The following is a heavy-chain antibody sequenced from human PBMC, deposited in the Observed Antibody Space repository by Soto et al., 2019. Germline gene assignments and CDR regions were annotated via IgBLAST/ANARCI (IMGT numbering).Heavy chain of an antibody. V-gene: IGHV4-34*01. J-gene: IGHJ1*01. CDR3: ASYGRGTYYHGYYLHH. CDR2: IHHSGST. CDR1: GGSFSDYY. Sequence: PSQTLSLTCAVYGGSFSDYYWTWIRKPPGKGLEWIGEIHHSGSTNYNPSLKSRVTISLDTSKNQFSLKLSSVTAADAAVYYCASYGRGTYYHGYYLHHWGQGTPVTVS. D-gene: IGHD3-10*01.